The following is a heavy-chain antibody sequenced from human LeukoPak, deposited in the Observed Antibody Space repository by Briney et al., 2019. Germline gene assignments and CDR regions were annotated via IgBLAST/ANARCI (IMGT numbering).Heavy chain of an antibody. J-gene: IGHJ6*03. CDR2: IYYSGST. D-gene: IGHD5-18*01. CDR3: ARDAPVDTAMVGDRYYYYYMDV. CDR1: GGSISSYY. V-gene: IGHV4-59*01. Sequence: PSETLSLTCTVSGGSISSYYWSWIRQPPGKGLEWIGYIYYSGSTNYNPSLKSRVTISVDTSKNQFSLKLSPVTAADTAVYYCARDAPVDTAMVGDRYYYYYMDVWGKGTTVTVSS.